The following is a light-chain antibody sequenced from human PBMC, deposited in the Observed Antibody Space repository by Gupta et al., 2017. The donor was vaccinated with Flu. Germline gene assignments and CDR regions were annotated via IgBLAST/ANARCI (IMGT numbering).Light chain of an antibody. J-gene: IGLJ3*02. CDR3: VIWHGSAWV. CDR1: SDIHVARYR. Sequence: QAVVTQPSSLSSSPGTSASLTCTLRSDIHVARYRIYWYQQKPGSPPQYVLRYKSDSDKHQGSGVPSRFSGSKDASANAGILLISGLQSEDEADYCCVIWHGSAWVIGGGTKLTVL. CDR2: YKSDSDK. V-gene: IGLV5-45*03.